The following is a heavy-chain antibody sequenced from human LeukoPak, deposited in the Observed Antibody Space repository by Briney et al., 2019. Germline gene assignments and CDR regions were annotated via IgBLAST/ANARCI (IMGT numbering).Heavy chain of an antibody. V-gene: IGHV4-34*01. CDR2: INHSGST. D-gene: IGHD6-13*01. Sequence: SETLSLTCAVYGGSFSGYYWSWIRQPPGKGLKWIGEINHSGSTNYNPSLKSRVTISVDTSKNQFSLRLSSVTAADTAVYYCARVPKFIAAAGTVLKYYYYGMDVWGQGTTVTVSS. J-gene: IGHJ6*02. CDR1: GGSFSGYY. CDR3: ARVPKFIAAAGTVLKYYYYGMDV.